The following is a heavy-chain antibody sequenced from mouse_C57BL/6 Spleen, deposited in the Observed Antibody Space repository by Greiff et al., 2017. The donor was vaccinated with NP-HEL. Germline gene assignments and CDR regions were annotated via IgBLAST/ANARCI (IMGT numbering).Heavy chain of an antibody. V-gene: IGHV1-42*01. Sequence: VQLQQSGPELVKPGASVKISCKASGYSFTGYYMNWVKQSPEKSLEWIGEINPSTGGTTYNQKFKAKATLTVDKSSSTAYMQLKSLTSEDSAVYYCARRRSRTTVVANGYFDVWGTGTTVTVSS. CDR3: ARRRSRTTVVANGYFDV. CDR2: INPSTGGT. J-gene: IGHJ1*03. D-gene: IGHD1-1*01. CDR1: GYSFTGYY.